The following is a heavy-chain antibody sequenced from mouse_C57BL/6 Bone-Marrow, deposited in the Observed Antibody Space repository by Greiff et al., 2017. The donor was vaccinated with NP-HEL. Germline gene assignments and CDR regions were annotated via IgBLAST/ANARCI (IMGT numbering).Heavy chain of an antibody. CDR3: ASDYFYWYFDV. V-gene: IGHV1-69*01. Sequence: QVQLQQPGAELVMPGASVKLSCKASGYTFTSYWMHWVKQRPGQGLEWIGEIDPSDSYTNYNQKFKGKSTLTVDKSSNTAYMQLSSLTTEDSAVYYCASDYFYWYFDVWGTGTTVTVSS. CDR1: GYTFTSYW. J-gene: IGHJ1*03. D-gene: IGHD2-13*01. CDR2: IDPSDSYT.